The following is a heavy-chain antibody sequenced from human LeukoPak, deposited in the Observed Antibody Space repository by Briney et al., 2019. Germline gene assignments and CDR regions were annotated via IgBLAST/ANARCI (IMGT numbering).Heavy chain of an antibody. V-gene: IGHV4-59*08. J-gene: IGHJ4*02. CDR3: ARGLENSWYTTGALAAY. Sequence: SETLSLTCTVSGGSISSYYWSWIRQPPGKGLEWIGYIYYSGSTNYNPSLKSRVTISVDTSKNQFSLKLSSVTAADTAVYFCARGLENSWYTTGALAAYWGQGALVIVSS. CDR1: GGSISSYY. D-gene: IGHD6-13*01. CDR2: IYYSGST.